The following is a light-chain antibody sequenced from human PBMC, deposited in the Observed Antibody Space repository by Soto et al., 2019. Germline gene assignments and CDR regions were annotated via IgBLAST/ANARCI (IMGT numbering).Light chain of an antibody. CDR2: GAS. Sequence: EIVLTQSAGILSLSPGERATLSYRASQSVSSSYLAWYQHKPGQAPRLLIYGASSRATGIPDRFSGSGSGTDFTLTISRLGPEDFAVYYCQQYGSSPHTFGQGTKLEIK. CDR3: QQYGSSPHT. J-gene: IGKJ2*01. CDR1: QSVSSSY. V-gene: IGKV3-20*01.